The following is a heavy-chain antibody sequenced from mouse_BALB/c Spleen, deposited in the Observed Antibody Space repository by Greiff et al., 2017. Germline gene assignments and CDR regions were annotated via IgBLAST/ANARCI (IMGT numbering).Heavy chain of an antibody. CDR2: IYPGDGDT. D-gene: IGHD2-1*01. CDR1: GYAFSSSW. J-gene: IGHJ2*01. V-gene: IGHV1-82*01. Sequence: QVQLQQSGPELVKPGASVKISCKASGYAFSSSWMNWVKQRPGQGLEWIGRIYPGDGDTNYNGKFKGKATLTADKSSNTAYMQLSSLTSVDSAVYFCAREGPYGNFYYFDYWGQGTTLTVSS. CDR3: AREGPYGNFYYFDY.